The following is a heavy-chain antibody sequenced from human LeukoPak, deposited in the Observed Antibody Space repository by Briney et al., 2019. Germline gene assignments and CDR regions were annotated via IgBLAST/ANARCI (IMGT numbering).Heavy chain of an antibody. J-gene: IGHJ4*02. CDR3: AKGGGYDLITVIDY. Sequence: GGSLRLSCAASGFTFSRYGMHWVRQAPGKGLEWVTAISYDGSNKYYADSVKGRFTISRDNSKNTLYLQMNSLRAEDTAVYYCAKGGGYDLITVIDYWGQGTLVTVSS. CDR1: GFTFSRYG. V-gene: IGHV3-30*04. D-gene: IGHD5-12*01. CDR2: ISYDGSNK.